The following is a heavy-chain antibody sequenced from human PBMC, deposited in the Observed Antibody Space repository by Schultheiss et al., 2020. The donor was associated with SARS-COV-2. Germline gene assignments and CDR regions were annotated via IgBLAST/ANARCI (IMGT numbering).Heavy chain of an antibody. D-gene: IGHD2-2*01. CDR3: ARARLYCSSTSCYLPTYYMDV. Sequence: ASVKVSCKASGGTFSSYAISWVRQAPGQGLEWMGWISAYNGDTNYAQKLQGRVTMTTDTSTSTAYMELRSLRSDDTAVYYCARARLYCSSTSCYLPTYYMDVWGKGTTVTVSS. CDR1: GGTFSSYA. J-gene: IGHJ6*03. CDR2: ISAYNGDT. V-gene: IGHV1-18*01.